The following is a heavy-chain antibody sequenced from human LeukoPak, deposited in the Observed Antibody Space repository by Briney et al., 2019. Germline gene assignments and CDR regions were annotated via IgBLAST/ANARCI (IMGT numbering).Heavy chain of an antibody. CDR2: INPSGGST. V-gene: IGHV1-46*01. CDR1: GYTFTSYY. D-gene: IGHD6-19*01. Sequence: GASVKVSCKASGYTFTSYYIHWVRQPPGQGLEWMGIINPSGGSTSYSQKFQGRVSMTRDTSTTTVYMELSSLRSEDTAVYYCARTEEHSGWYEPPLYFDYWGQGTLVTVSS. CDR3: ARTEEHSGWYEPPLYFDY. J-gene: IGHJ4*02.